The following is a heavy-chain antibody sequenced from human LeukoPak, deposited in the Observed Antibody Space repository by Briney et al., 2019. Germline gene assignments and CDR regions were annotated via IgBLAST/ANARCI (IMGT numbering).Heavy chain of an antibody. CDR3: AREGQLWSDAFDI. CDR1: GFTFSSYS. J-gene: IGHJ3*02. D-gene: IGHD5-18*01. V-gene: IGHV3-20*04. CDR2: INWNGGST. Sequence: PGRSLRLSCAASGFTFSSYSMNWVRQAPGKGLEWVSGINWNGGSTGYADSVKGRFTISRDNAKNSLDLQMNSLRAEDTALYYCAREGQLWSDAFDIWGQGTMVTVSS.